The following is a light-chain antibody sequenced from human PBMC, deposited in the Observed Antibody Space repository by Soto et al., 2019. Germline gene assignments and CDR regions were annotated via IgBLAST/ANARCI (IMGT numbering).Light chain of an antibody. J-gene: IGKJ5*01. CDR1: QSVRNY. CDR2: DAS. CDR3: QQRSDWPPT. Sequence: VVTQSPSALSLTPGDTAALSWGATQSVRNYLAWYQQKLGQAPRLLIYDASKRATGIPARFSGSGSGTDFTLTISSLETEDFAVYFCQQRSDWPPTFGEGTRLEIK. V-gene: IGKV3-11*01.